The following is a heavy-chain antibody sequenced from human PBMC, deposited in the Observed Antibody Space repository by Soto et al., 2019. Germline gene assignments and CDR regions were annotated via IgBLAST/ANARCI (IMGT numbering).Heavy chain of an antibody. V-gene: IGHV4-38-2*01. CDR2: IYHSGST. CDR1: GYSISSGYY. Sequence: SETLSLTCAVSGYSISSGYYWGWIRQPPGKGLEWIGSIYHSGSTYYNPSLKSRVTISVDTSKNQFSLQLSSVTAADTAVYYSARALMPRGVTTGRNCFDSWGQGTLVTVSS. J-gene: IGHJ5*01. D-gene: IGHD3-10*01. CDR3: ARALMPRGVTTGRNCFDS.